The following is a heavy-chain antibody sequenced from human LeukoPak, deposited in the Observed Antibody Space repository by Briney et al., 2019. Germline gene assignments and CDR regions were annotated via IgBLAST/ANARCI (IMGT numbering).Heavy chain of an antibody. CDR2: INHSGST. Sequence: PSETLSLTCAVYGGSFSGYYWSWIRQPPGKGLKWIGEINHSGSTNYNPSLKSRVTISVDTSKNQFSLKLSSVTAADTAVYYCASDCSGGSCLDAFDIWGQGTMVTVSS. V-gene: IGHV4-34*01. D-gene: IGHD2-15*01. CDR1: GGSFSGYY. CDR3: ASDCSGGSCLDAFDI. J-gene: IGHJ3*02.